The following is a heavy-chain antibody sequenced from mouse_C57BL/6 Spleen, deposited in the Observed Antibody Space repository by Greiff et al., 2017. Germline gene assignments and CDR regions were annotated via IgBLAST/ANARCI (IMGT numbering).Heavy chain of an antibody. CDR2: ISGGGGNT. Sequence: EVKLMESGGGLVKPGGSLKLSCAASGFTFSSYTMSWVRQTPEKRLEWVATISGGGGNTYYPDSVKGRFTISRDNAKNTLYLQMSSLRSEDTALYYCARRSNYAAWFAYWGQGTLVTVSA. CDR1: GFTFSSYT. D-gene: IGHD2-5*01. J-gene: IGHJ3*01. CDR3: ARRSNYAAWFAY. V-gene: IGHV5-9*01.